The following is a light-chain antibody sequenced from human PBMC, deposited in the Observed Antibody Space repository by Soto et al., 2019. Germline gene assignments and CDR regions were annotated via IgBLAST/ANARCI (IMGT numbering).Light chain of an antibody. CDR1: QSVLYNSDNKNY. CDR3: QQYYGTPLT. V-gene: IGKV4-1*01. J-gene: IGKJ1*01. Sequence: DIVMTQSPDSMPVSLGERATINCKSSQSVLYNSDNKNYLNWYQQKPGQPPKLLIYWASTRESGVPDRFSGGGSGTDFTLTISSLQAEDVAVYYCQQYYGTPLTFGQGTKVEIK. CDR2: WAS.